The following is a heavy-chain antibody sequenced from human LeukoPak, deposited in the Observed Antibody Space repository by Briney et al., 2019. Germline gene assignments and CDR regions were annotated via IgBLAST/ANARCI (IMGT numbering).Heavy chain of an antibody. D-gene: IGHD3-10*01. CDR1: GFTFSSYA. CDR3: AKGGDILQGVYNWFDA. CDR2: ISASGGLE. J-gene: IGHJ5*02. Sequence: GGSLRLSCAASGFTFSSYAMYWVRQAPGQGLQWVSIISASGGLEFYTDSVRGRFTISRDISKNTLYLQMNSLRAEDTALYYCAKGGDILQGVYNWFDAWGQGTLVTVSS. V-gene: IGHV3-23*01.